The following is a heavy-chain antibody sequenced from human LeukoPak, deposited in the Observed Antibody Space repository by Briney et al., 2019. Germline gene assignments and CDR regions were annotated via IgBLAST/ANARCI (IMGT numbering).Heavy chain of an antibody. Sequence: TLSLTCTVSGGSISSYYWSWIRQPPGKALEWLALIYWNDDKRYSPSLRSRLTITKDTSKNQVVLTMTHMDPVDTATYYCAHSLDWNDAFDIWGQGTMVTVSS. CDR3: AHSLDWNDAFDI. CDR1: GGSISSYYW. D-gene: IGHD1-1*01. CDR2: IYWNDDK. J-gene: IGHJ3*02. V-gene: IGHV2-5*01.